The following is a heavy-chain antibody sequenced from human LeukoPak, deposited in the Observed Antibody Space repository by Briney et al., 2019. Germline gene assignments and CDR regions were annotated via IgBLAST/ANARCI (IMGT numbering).Heavy chain of an antibody. CDR3: ARGQVVKGEIDY. CDR2: MNPNSGNT. D-gene: IGHD2-2*01. CDR1: GYTFTGYY. Sequence: ASVKVSCKASGYTFTGYYMHWVRQAPGQGLEWMGWMNPNSGNTGYAQKFQGRVTMTRNTSISTAYMELSSLRSEDTAVYYCARGQVVKGEIDYWGQGTLVTVSS. V-gene: IGHV1-8*02. J-gene: IGHJ4*02.